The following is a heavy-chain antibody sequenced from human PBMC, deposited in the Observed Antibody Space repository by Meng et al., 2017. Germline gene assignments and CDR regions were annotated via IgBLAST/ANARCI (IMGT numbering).Heavy chain of an antibody. J-gene: IGHJ4*02. CDR2: ISSSGSTI. D-gene: IGHD3-10*01. Sequence: GESLKISCAASGFTFSSYEMNWVRQAPGKGLEWVSYISSSGSTIYYADSVKGRFTISRDNAKNSLYLQMNSLRAEDTAVYYCARDVEGVMVRGVITYWGQGTLVTVSS. CDR1: GFTFSSYE. CDR3: ARDVEGVMVRGVITY. V-gene: IGHV3-48*03.